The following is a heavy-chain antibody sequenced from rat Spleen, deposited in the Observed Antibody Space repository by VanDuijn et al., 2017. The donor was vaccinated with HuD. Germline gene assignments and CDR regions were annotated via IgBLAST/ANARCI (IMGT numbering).Heavy chain of an antibody. D-gene: IGHD1-11*01. CDR1: GFTFSSFA. J-gene: IGHJ2*01. CDR3: ATQRGPY. CDR2: ITNTGVNT. V-gene: IGHV5-25*01. Sequence: EVKLVESGGGLVQPGRSLKLSCAASGFTFSSFAMAWVRQAPGKGLEWVASITNTGVNTYYPDSVRGRFTISRDNSKSTLYLQMDSLRSEDTATYYCATQRGPYWGQGVMVTVSS.